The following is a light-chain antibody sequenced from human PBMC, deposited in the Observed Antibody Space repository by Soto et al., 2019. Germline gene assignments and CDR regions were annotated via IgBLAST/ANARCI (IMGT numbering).Light chain of an antibody. CDR3: YSFTGSDTYV. V-gene: IGLV2-18*02. J-gene: IGLJ1*01. CDR2: EVN. Sequence: HSMLTQPPSVSGSPGQSVTISCSGTNSDVGSYNLVSWYQQAPGTAPKVMIYEVNNRPSGVPDRFSGSKSGNTASLTISGLQPEDEADYYCYSFTGSDTYVFGTGTKLTVL. CDR1: NSDVGSYNL.